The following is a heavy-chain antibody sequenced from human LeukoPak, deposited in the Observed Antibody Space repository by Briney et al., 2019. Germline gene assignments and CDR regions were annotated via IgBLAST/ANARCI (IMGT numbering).Heavy chain of an antibody. J-gene: IGHJ4*02. Sequence: GESLKISCKGSGYSFTSYWIGWVRQMPGKGLEWMGIIYPGDSDTRYSPSFQGQVTISADKSISTAYLQWSSLKASDTAMYYCSRRRDDYGDSTMAPGLYYFDYWGQGTLVTVSS. D-gene: IGHD4-17*01. CDR2: IYPGDSDT. CDR1: GYSFTSYW. V-gene: IGHV5-51*01. CDR3: SRRRDDYGDSTMAPGLYYFDY.